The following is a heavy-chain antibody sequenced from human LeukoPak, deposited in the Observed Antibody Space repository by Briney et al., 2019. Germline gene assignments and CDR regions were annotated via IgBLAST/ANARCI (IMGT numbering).Heavy chain of an antibody. CDR2: IYYSGST. CDR1: DDSISSYY. V-gene: IGHV4-59*01. Sequence: SETLSLTCTVSDDSISSYYWSWIRQPPGKGLEWIGYIYYSGSTNYNPSLKSRVTISVDTSKNQFSLKLSSVTAADTAVYYCARWIGDSSGYYYFDYWGQGTLVTVSS. D-gene: IGHD3-22*01. CDR3: ARWIGDSSGYYYFDY. J-gene: IGHJ4*02.